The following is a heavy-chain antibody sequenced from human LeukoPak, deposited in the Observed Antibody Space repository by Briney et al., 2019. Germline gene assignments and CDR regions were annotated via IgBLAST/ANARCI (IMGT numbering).Heavy chain of an antibody. CDR1: GGSISSYY. V-gene: IGHV4-59*01. Sequence: PSETLSLTCTVSGGSISSYYWSWIRQPPGKGLEWIGYIYYSGSINYNPSLKSRVTISVDTSKNQFSLKLSSVTAADTAVYYCARATYMARVARVGYFDYWGQGTLVTVSS. D-gene: IGHD3-16*01. J-gene: IGHJ4*02. CDR3: ARATYMARVARVGYFDY. CDR2: IYYSGSI.